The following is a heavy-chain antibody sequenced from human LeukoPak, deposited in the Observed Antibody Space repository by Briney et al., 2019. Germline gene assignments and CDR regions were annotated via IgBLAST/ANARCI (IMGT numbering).Heavy chain of an antibody. CDR2: INHSGST. Sequence: ETLSLTCGVYGGSFSGYYWSWIRQPPGKGLEWIGEINHSGSTNYNPSLTSRVTISVDTSKNQFSLKLSSVTAADTAVYYCARAVDYYDSSGYYSAAEWFDPWGQGTLVTVSS. CDR1: GGSFSGYY. J-gene: IGHJ5*02. CDR3: ARAVDYYDSSGYYSAAEWFDP. V-gene: IGHV4-34*01. D-gene: IGHD3-22*01.